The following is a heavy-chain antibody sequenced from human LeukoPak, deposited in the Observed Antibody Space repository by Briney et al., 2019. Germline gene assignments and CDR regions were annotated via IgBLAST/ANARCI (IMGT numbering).Heavy chain of an antibody. J-gene: IGHJ3*02. D-gene: IGHD3-10*01. V-gene: IGHV3-23*01. CDR1: GFTFNSYA. CDR3: AFPYYYGSGSYCRACDAFDI. Sequence: GGSLRHSCAASGFTFNSYAMNWVRQAPGKGLEWVSTISSSGNNTYYTDSVKGRFTISRDNSKNTLYLQMNSLRAEDTAVYYCAFPYYYGSGSYCRACDAFDIWGQGTMVTVSS. CDR2: ISSSGNNT.